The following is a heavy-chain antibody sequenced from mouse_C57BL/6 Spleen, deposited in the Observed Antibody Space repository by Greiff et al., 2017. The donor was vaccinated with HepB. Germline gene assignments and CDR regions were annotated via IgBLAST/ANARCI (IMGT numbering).Heavy chain of an antibody. CDR3: ARGDGYYDAMDY. CDR1: GYTFTSYW. CDR2: INPSSGYT. D-gene: IGHD2-3*01. J-gene: IGHJ4*01. V-gene: IGHV1-7*01. Sequence: VQLQQSGAELAKPGASVKLSCKASGYTFTSYWMPWVKQRPGQGLEWIGYINPSSGYTKYNQKFKDKATVTADKSSSTAYMQLSSLTYEDSAVYYCARGDGYYDAMDYWGQGTSVTVSS.